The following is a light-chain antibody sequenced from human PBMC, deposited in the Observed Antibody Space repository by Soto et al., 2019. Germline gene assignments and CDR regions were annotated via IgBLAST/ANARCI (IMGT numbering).Light chain of an antibody. J-gene: IGKJ5*01. Sequence: EIGLTQSPGTLSLSPGERATLSWWASQSLSSNYLAWYQQKPGQAPRLLIYGVSSRATGVPVSFSGSGYGTDFNLTISRLETEDFAVYYCQQYVSAPITFGQGTRLEIK. CDR2: GVS. V-gene: IGKV3-20*01. CDR1: QSLSSNY. CDR3: QQYVSAPIT.